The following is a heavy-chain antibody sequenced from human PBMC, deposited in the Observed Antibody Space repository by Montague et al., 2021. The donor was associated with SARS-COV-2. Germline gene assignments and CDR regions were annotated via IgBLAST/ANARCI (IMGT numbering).Heavy chain of an antibody. CDR3: ARFDNLVQGVLPAEDAFDI. J-gene: IGHJ3*02. Sequence: TLSLTCTVSGGSISSGGYYWSWIRQHPGKGLEWIGYIYYSGSTYYNPSLKSRVTISVDTSKNQFSLKLSSVTAADTAVYCCARFDNLVQGVLPAEDAFDIWGQGTMVTVSS. CDR2: IYYSGST. CDR1: GGSISSGGYY. D-gene: IGHD3-10*01. V-gene: IGHV4-31*03.